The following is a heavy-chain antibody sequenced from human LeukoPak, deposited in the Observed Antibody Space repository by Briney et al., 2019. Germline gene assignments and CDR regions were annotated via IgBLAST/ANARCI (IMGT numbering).Heavy chain of an antibody. J-gene: IGHJ4*02. CDR3: ARGHSSGYSAHDY. CDR2: ISSSSSYI. D-gene: IGHD3-22*01. V-gene: IGHV3-21*01. Sequence: GGSLRLSCAASGFTLSSHWIHWVRQAPGKGLEWVSSISSSSSYIYYADSVKGRFTISRDNAKNSLYLQMNSLRAEDTAVYYCARGHSSGYSAHDYWGQGTLVTVSS. CDR1: GFTLSSHW.